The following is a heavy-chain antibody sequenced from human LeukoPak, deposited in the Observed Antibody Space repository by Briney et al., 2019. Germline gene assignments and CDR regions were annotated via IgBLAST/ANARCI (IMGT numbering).Heavy chain of an antibody. Sequence: GSLRLSCAASEFIFSGFWMSWVRQAPGKGLEWVANINQDGSRKHYVGSVEGRFTVSRDNAKNALYLQTNSLRAEDTAVYYCARLWGDATIFDFWGQGTLVTVSS. CDR1: EFIFSGFW. CDR2: INQDGSRK. D-gene: IGHD5-12*01. J-gene: IGHJ4*02. CDR3: ARLWGDATIFDF. V-gene: IGHV3-7*01.